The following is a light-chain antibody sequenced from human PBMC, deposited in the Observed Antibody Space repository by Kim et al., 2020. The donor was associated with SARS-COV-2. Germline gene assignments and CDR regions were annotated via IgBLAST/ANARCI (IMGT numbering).Light chain of an antibody. CDR1: QSVSSN. CDR3: QQYKNWPYT. CDR2: RAF. Sequence: SVSPGERATLSCRASQSVSSNLAWYQQKPGQAPRLLIYRAFTRATGIPARFSGSGSGTEFTLTINSLQSEDFAVYYCQQYKNWPYTFGQGTKLEI. V-gene: IGKV3-15*01. J-gene: IGKJ2*01.